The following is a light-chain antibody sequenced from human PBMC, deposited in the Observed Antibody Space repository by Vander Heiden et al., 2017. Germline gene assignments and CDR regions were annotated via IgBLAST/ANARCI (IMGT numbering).Light chain of an antibody. CDR2: LGS. CDR1: QSLLHSNGYNY. CDR3: MQALQTPLT. J-gene: IGKJ4*01. V-gene: IGKV2-28*01. Sequence: DIVMTQSPLPLPVTPGETASLSCRARQSLLHSNGYNYLDWYQQKPGQSPQLLIYLGSNRASGVPDRFSGSGSGTDFTLKISGVEAEDVGVYYCMQALQTPLTFGGGTKVEIK.